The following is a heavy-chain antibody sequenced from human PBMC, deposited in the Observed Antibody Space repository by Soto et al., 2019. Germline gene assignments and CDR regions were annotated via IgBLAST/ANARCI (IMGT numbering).Heavy chain of an antibody. J-gene: IGHJ3*02. CDR1: GFTFSSYA. CDR2: ISGSGGST. Sequence: GGSLRLSCAASGFTFSSYAMSWVRQAPGKGLEWVSAISGSGGSTYYADSVKGRFTISGDNSKNTLYLQMNSLTAEDTAVYYCAKSYERLGDAFDIWGQGTMVTVSS. CDR3: AKSYERLGDAFDI. D-gene: IGHD6-19*01. V-gene: IGHV3-23*01.